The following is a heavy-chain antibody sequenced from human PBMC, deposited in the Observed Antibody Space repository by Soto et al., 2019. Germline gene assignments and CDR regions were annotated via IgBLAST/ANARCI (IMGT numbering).Heavy chain of an antibody. Sequence: GVSVKVSCKASGYTFTSYAIPWVRQATAQGLEGMGWRNPARGNPGYARKLHGRVTKTRNTPISTAYMELSSLRSEHTAVCYCARGRAAAGYNWCDPWGQRSLVIGS. J-gene: IGHJ5*02. CDR3: ARGRAAAGYNWCDP. CDR1: GYTFTSYA. V-gene: IGHV1-8*01. D-gene: IGHD6-13*01. CDR2: RNPARGNP.